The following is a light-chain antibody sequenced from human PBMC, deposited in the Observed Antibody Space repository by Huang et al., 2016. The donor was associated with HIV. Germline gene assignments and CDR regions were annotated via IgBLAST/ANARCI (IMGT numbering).Light chain of an antibody. V-gene: IGKV1-9*01. CDR2: GAS. Sequence: IQLTQSPSSLSASIGDRVTITCRASQGISTSLAWYQQKPGKAPNLLIFGASSLRSGGPSRVSGSRSGTVFTLSISSLQPEDFATYFCQQLRSYPLTFGGGTKVEIK. J-gene: IGKJ4*01. CDR3: QQLRSYPLT. CDR1: QGISTS.